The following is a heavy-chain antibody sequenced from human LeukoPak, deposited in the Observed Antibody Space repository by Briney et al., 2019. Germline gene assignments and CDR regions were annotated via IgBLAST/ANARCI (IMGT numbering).Heavy chain of an antibody. V-gene: IGHV1-8*02. J-gene: IGHJ4*02. Sequence: ASVKVSCKASGGTFSSYAINWVRQATGQGLEWMGWMNPNSGNTGYAQKFQGRVTMTRNTSISTAYMELSSLRSEDTAVYYCARGAITMVRGVIIIVFDYWGQGTLVTVSS. D-gene: IGHD3-10*01. CDR1: GGTFSSYA. CDR2: MNPNSGNT. CDR3: ARGAITMVRGVIIIVFDY.